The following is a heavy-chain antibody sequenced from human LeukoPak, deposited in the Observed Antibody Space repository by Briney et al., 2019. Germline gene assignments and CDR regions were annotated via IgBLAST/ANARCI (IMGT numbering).Heavy chain of an antibody. D-gene: IGHD6-25*01. Sequence: ASVKVSCKASGYTFTSYGISWVRQAPGQGLEWMGWISAYNTNTNYAQKLKGRVTMTTDTSTRTAYMELRSLRSDDTAVYYCARARGRRDYMDVWGKGTTVTVSS. CDR2: ISAYNTNT. CDR3: ARARGRRDYMDV. V-gene: IGHV1-18*01. J-gene: IGHJ6*03. CDR1: GYTFTSYG.